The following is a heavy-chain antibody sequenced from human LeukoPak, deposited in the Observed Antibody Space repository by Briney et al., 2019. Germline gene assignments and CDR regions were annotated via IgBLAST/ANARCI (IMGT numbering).Heavy chain of an antibody. CDR2: ISSSSSYI. CDR3: ARGTRDYNWRRFDY. V-gene: IGHV3-21*01. J-gene: IGHJ4*02. CDR1: GFTFSSYS. D-gene: IGHD1-20*01. Sequence: GGSLRLSCAASGFTFSSYSMNWVRQAPGKGLEWVSSISSSSSYIYYADSVKGRFTISRDNAKNSPYLQMNSLRAEDTAVYYCARGTRDYNWRRFDYWGQGTLVTVSS.